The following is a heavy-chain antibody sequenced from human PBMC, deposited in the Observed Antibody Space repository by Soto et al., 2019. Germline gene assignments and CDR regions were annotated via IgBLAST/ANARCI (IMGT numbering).Heavy chain of an antibody. V-gene: IGHV3-23*01. CDR1: GFTFSSYA. Sequence: EVQLLESGGGLVQPGGSLRLSCAASGFTFSSYAMSWVRQAPGKGLEWVSAISGSGGSTYYGDSVKGRVTISRDNSKNTLCLQMNSLRAADTAVYYCAKSNRADDFWSGQTGNCFDPWGQGTLVTVSS. CDR3: AKSNRADDFWSGQTGNCFDP. CDR2: ISGSGGST. D-gene: IGHD3-3*01. J-gene: IGHJ5*02.